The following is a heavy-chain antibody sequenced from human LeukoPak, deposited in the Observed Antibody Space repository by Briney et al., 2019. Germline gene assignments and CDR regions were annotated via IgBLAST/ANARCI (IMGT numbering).Heavy chain of an antibody. J-gene: IGHJ5*02. V-gene: IGHV3-33*08. CDR1: GFTFSSYA. D-gene: IGHD6-19*01. Sequence: GGSLRLSCAASGFTFSSYAMHWVRQAPGKGLEWVAVIWYDGSNKYYADSVKGRFTISRDNSKNTLYLQMNSLRAEDTAVYYCARDYALAGIAVAGTGEPVRFDPWGQGTLVTVSS. CDR3: ARDYALAGIAVAGTGEPVRFDP. CDR2: IWYDGSNK.